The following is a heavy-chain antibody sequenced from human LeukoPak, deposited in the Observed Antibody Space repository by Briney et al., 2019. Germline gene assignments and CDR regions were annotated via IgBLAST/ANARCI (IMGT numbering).Heavy chain of an antibody. J-gene: IGHJ2*01. D-gene: IGHD3-10*01. CDR3: ARRGPTYWYFDL. CDR2: VYGGGLT. Sequence: GGSLRLSCAASGFNVSSNFMSWVRQAPGKGLEWVSVVYGGGLTYYADSVKGRFTISRDNSKNTLSLQMNSLRAEDTAMYYCARRGPTYWYFDLWGRGTLVTVSS. CDR1: GFNVSSNF. V-gene: IGHV3-66*01.